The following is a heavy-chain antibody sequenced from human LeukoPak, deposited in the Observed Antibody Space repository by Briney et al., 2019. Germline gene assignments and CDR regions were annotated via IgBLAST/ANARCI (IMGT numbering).Heavy chain of an antibody. V-gene: IGHV1-2*02. D-gene: IGHD5-24*01. J-gene: IGHJ4*02. CDR3: ARPGTKRWLQLWYFDY. Sequence: ASVKVSCKASGYTFTGYYMHWGRQAPGQGLEWMGWVNPNSGGTNYAQKFQGRVTMTRDTSISTAYMELSRLRSDDTAVYYCARPGTKRWLQLWYFDYWGQGTLVAVSS. CDR2: VNPNSGGT. CDR1: GYTFTGYY.